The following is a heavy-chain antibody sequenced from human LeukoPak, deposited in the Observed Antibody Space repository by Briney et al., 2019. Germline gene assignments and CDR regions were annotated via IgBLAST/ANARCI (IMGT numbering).Heavy chain of an antibody. CDR3: ARGAAARYFDY. CDR1: GFTFSSYS. CDR2: ISSSSSTI. D-gene: IGHD2-2*01. Sequence: TGGSLRPSCAASGFTFSSYSMNWVRQAPGKGLEWVSYISSSSSTIYYADSVKGRFTISRDNAKNSLHLQMNSLRAEDTAVYYCARGAAARYFDYWGQGTLVTVSS. V-gene: IGHV3-48*04. J-gene: IGHJ4*02.